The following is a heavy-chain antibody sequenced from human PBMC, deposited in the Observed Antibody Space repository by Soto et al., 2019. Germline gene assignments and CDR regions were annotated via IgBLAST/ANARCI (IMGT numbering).Heavy chain of an antibody. CDR1: GFTFDAYG. CDR2: ISFDGGND. Sequence: GGSLRLSCAASGFTFDAYGFHWVRQAPGKGLERVAIISFDGGNDYYAESVKGRFIVSRDNAKSTLYLHMSGLRPEDTAVYYCAKERAPDPIIVPTWGMDVWGQGNTVTVSS. J-gene: IGHJ6*02. CDR3: AKERAPDPIIVPTWGMDV. V-gene: IGHV3-30*18. D-gene: IGHD3-22*01.